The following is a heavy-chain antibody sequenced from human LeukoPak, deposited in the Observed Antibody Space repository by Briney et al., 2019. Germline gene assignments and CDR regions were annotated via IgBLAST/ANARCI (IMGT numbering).Heavy chain of an antibody. Sequence: PGGSLRLSCAASGFMFSTYWMTWVRQAPGKGLEWVANIKPDGSETYYVDSVKGRFTISRDNTKNLLYLQMNSLRGEDAAVYHRGGFGYEAGVDLWGQGTLVSVSS. J-gene: IGHJ4*02. CDR2: IKPDGSET. V-gene: IGHV3-7*01. CDR1: GFMFSTYW. CDR3: GGFGYEAGVDL. D-gene: IGHD2-15*01.